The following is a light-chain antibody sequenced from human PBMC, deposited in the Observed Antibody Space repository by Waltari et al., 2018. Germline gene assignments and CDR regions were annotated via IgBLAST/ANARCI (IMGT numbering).Light chain of an antibody. V-gene: IGKV1-9*01. J-gene: IGKJ4*01. CDR1: QGIGSY. Sequence: DIQLPKSPSLLSASVGDRVTITCRASQGIGSYLAWYQQKPGKAPTLLIYAASTLQSGVPSRFSGSYSGTEFTLTISSLQPEDFASYFCQQLHSYPRTFGGGTKMEI. CDR3: QQLHSYPRT. CDR2: AAS.